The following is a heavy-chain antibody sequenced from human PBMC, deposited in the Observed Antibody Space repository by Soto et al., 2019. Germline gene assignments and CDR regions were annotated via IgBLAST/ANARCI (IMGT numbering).Heavy chain of an antibody. CDR3: AREFVTGDYYYYYGMDV. V-gene: IGHV4-59*01. CDR2: IYYSGST. J-gene: IGHJ6*02. CDR1: GGSISSYY. Sequence: NPSETLSLTCTVSGGSISSYYWSWIRQPPGKGLEWIGYIYYSGSTNYNPSLKSRVTISVDTSKNQFSLKLSSVTAADTAVYYCAREFVTGDYYYYYGMDVWGQGTTVTVSS. D-gene: IGHD2-21*02.